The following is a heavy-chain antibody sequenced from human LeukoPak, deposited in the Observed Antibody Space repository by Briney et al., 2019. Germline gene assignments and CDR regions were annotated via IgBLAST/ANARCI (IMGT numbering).Heavy chain of an antibody. CDR3: ARHIDSSGYYYDY. V-gene: IGHV4-30-2*01. CDR1: VGSISSGGYS. D-gene: IGHD3-22*01. Sequence: SQTLSLTCADSVGSISSGGYSWSWIRQPPGTGLEWIGYIYHSGSTYYNPSLKSRVTISVDRSKNQFSLKLSSVTAADTAVYYCARHIDSSGYYYDYWGQGTLVTVSS. CDR2: IYHSGST. J-gene: IGHJ4*02.